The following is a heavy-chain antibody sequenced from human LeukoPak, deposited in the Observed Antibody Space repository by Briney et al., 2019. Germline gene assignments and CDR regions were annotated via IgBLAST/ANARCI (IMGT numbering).Heavy chain of an antibody. CDR1: GYIFADYG. CDR3: ARLSWSPMVRGYGMDV. J-gene: IGHJ6*02. CDR2: INPNSGGT. Sequence: GASVKVSCKTSGYIFADYGFAWVRQAPGQGLEWMGWINPNSGGTNYAQKFQGRVTMTRDTSISTAYMELSRLRSDDTAVYYCARLSWSPMVRGYGMDVWGQGTTVTVSS. V-gene: IGHV1-2*02. D-gene: IGHD3-10*01.